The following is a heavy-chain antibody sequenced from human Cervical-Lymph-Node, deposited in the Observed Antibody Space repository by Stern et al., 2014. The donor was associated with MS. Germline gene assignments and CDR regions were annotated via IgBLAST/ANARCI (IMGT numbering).Heavy chain of an antibody. CDR3: ATHAPGVVPAALDY. V-gene: IGHV2-5*02. D-gene: IGHD2-2*01. J-gene: IGHJ4*02. CDR2: IYWDDSK. CDR1: GFSLSTCGVG. Sequence: QVTLKESGPTLVKPTQTLTLTCTFSGFSLSTCGVGVGWIRQPPGKALEGLAFIYWDDSKRYSPSLKNRLTITKDTSKNQVVLTRNNMDPVDTATFYCATHAPGVVPAALDYWGQGTLVTVS.